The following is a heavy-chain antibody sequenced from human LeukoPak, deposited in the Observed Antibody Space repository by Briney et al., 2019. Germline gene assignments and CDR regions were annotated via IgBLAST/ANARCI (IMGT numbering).Heavy chain of an antibody. D-gene: IGHD3-10*01. Sequence: GGSLRLSCAASGFTFSSYSMNWVRQAPGKGLEWVSSISSSSSYIYYADSVKGRFTISRDNAKNSLYLQMNSLRAEDTAVYYCAREAGFINYFDYWGQGTLVTVSS. V-gene: IGHV3-21*01. CDR3: AREAGFINYFDY. CDR1: GFTFSSYS. J-gene: IGHJ4*02. CDR2: ISSSSSYI.